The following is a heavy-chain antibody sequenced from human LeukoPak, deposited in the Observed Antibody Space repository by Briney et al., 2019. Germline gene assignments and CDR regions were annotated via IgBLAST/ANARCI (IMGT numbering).Heavy chain of an antibody. CDR1: GSSISSSSYY. CDR2: IYYSGSP. D-gene: IGHD2-15*01. J-gene: IGHJ6*02. Sequence: KPSETLSFTCTVSGSSISSSSYYWGWIRQPPGKGLEWIGSIYYSGSPYYNPSLKSRVTISVDTSKPQSSLKLSSVTAADTAVYYCARDVIVVVVAAYRGGMDVWGQGTTVTVSS. CDR3: ARDVIVVVVAAYRGGMDV. V-gene: IGHV4-39*07.